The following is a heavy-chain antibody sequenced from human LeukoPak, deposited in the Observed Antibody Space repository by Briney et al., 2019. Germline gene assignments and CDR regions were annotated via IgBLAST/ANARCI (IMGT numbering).Heavy chain of an antibody. V-gene: IGHV4-30-4*01. Sequence: SQTLSLTCTVSGGSISSGDYYWSWIRQPPGKGLEWIGYIYYSGSTYYNPSLKSRVTISVDTSKNQFSLKLSSVTAADTAVHYCARGHYGANLFDYWGQGTLVTVSS. CDR3: ARGHYGANLFDY. J-gene: IGHJ4*02. CDR1: GGSISSGDYY. CDR2: IYYSGST. D-gene: IGHD4-17*01.